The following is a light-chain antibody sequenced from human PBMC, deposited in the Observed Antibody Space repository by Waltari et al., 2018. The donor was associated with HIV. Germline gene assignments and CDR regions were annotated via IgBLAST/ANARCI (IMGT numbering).Light chain of an antibody. CDR3: QQYYSVPWT. CDR2: WAS. Sequence: DIVMTQSPDSLAVSLGERATCNCKSSQSVLYSSNNNNYLAWYQQKPGQPPKLLFYWASARESWVPDRFSGSGSETDFTLTISGLQAEDVAVYYCQQYYSVPWTFGQGTKVEIK. CDR1: QSVLYSSNNNNY. J-gene: IGKJ1*01. V-gene: IGKV4-1*01.